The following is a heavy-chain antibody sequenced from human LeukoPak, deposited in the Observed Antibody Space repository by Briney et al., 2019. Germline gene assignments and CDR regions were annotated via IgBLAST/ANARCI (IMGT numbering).Heavy chain of an antibody. Sequence: PGGSLRLSCATSGFTFSDYYMSWIRQAPGKGLEWVSYISNGAGTIYYADSVKGRFTISRDNAKNSLFLQMDSLRVEDTAVYYCARLSSGYYQQLATFEYWGQGILVTVSS. D-gene: IGHD3-22*01. J-gene: IGHJ4*02. CDR2: ISNGAGTI. CDR1: GFTFSDYY. CDR3: ARLSSGYYQQLATFEY. V-gene: IGHV3-11*04.